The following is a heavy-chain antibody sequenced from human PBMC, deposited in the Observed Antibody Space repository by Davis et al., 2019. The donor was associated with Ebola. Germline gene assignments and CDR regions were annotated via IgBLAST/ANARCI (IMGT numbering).Heavy chain of an antibody. CDR2: IYPGDSDT. J-gene: IGHJ4*02. Sequence: GESLKISCNGSGYSFTYYWIGWVRQMPGKGLEWMGIIYPGDSDTRYSPSFQGQVTISADKSISTAYLQWSSLKASDTAMYYCARRQGFFDSSSSTWDYWGQGTLVTVSS. CDR3: ARRQGFFDSSSSTWDY. CDR1: GYSFTYYW. D-gene: IGHD6-6*01. V-gene: IGHV5-51*01.